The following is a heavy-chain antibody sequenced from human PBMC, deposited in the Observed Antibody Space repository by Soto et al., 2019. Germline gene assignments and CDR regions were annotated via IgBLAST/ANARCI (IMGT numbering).Heavy chain of an antibody. CDR3: AKRVGDGWEAGMDV. D-gene: IGHD2-21*01. CDR1: GFAFSNFH. CDR2: IGGAGNDI. J-gene: IGHJ6*02. V-gene: IGHV3-23*04. Sequence: EMQVVESGGGLVQPGGSLRLSCAASGFAFSNFHMNWVRQAPGKGLQWVATIGGAGNDIHYADSVEGRFIVSRDNSKKTLHLQMAGRREEDTAIYYCAKRVGDGWEAGMDVWGQGTRVPVSS.